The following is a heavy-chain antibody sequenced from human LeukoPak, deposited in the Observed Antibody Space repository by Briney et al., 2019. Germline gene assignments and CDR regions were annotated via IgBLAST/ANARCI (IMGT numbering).Heavy chain of an antibody. CDR1: GFTFSSYS. CDR2: ISSSRSYI. V-gene: IGHV3-21*01. Sequence: GGSLRLSCAACGFTFSSYSMNWVRQAPGKGLEWVSSISSSRSYIYYADSVKGRFPISRDNAKNSLYLQMNSLRAEDTAVYYCARAPSVLRFLEWLNYFDYWGQGTLVTVSS. J-gene: IGHJ4*02. D-gene: IGHD3-3*01. CDR3: ARAPSVLRFLEWLNYFDY.